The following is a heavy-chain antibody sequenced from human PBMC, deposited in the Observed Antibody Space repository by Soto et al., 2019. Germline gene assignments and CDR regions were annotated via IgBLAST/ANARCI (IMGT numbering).Heavy chain of an antibody. D-gene: IGHD2-21*02. CDR1: GTTLSSGGFH. Sequence: VQLQESGPGLVKPAQTLSLTCTVSGTTLSSGGFHWSWVRQHPQQGLEWIGYVSYTGTTNYNPSLGSRVSMSADTSKKQFSLTLSSVTAADSAVYYCTREGAYCGLDCYFYYWGQGIQVTVSS. CDR3: TREGAYCGLDCYFYY. CDR2: VSYTGTT. J-gene: IGHJ4*02. V-gene: IGHV4-31*03.